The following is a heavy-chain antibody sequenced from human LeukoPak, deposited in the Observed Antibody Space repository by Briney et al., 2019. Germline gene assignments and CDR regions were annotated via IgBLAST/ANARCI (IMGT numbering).Heavy chain of an antibody. CDR1: GFTFSSYA. CDR2: ISSNGGST. D-gene: IGHD6-19*01. J-gene: IGHJ4*02. Sequence: GGSLRLSCTASGFTFSSYAMHWVRQAPGKGLEYVSAISSNGGSTYYANSVKGRFTISRDNSKNTLYLQMGSLRAEDMAVYYCARDRPHGYSSGWYVLWGQGTLVTVSS. CDR3: ARDRPHGYSSGWYVL. V-gene: IGHV3-64*01.